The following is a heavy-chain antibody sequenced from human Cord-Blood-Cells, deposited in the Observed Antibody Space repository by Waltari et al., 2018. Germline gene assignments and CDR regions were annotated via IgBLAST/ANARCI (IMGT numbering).Heavy chain of an antibody. CDR3: ATPNSSFDY. J-gene: IGHJ4*02. CDR2: IYYRGST. CDR1: VGSITRSTYY. Sequence: QLQLQESGPGLVKPSATLSLTCTVSVGSITRSTYYWGWIRQPPGNGLEWIGSIYYRGSTYYNPSLKSRVTISVDTSKNQFSLKLSSVTAADTAVYYCATPNSSFDYWGQGTLVTVSS. D-gene: IGHD4-4*01. V-gene: IGHV4-39*01.